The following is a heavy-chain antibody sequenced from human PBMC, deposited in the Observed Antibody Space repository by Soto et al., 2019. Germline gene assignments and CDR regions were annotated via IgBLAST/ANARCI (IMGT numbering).Heavy chain of an antibody. V-gene: IGHV1-69*12. CDR1: GGTFSSYA. J-gene: IGHJ5*02. CDR3: ARGRTKYYDFWSGYRGGNWFAP. Sequence: QVQLVQSGAEVKKPGSSVKVSCKASGGTFSSYAISWVRQAPGQGLEWMGGIIPIFGTANYAQKCQGRVTITADESTSSAYMELSSLRSEDTAVYYCARGRTKYYDFWSGYRGGNWFAPWGQGTLVTVSS. D-gene: IGHD3-3*01. CDR2: IIPIFGTA.